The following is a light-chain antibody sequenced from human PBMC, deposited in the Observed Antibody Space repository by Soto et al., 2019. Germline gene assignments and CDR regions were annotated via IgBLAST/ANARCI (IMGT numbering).Light chain of an antibody. CDR2: EGS. CDR3: CSYAGVGTYV. V-gene: IGLV2-23*01. J-gene: IGLJ1*01. Sequence: QSALTQPASVSGSPGQSITISCTGTSSDVGSYNLVSWYQQHPGKAPKLMIYEGSKRPSGVSNRFSGSKSANPASLTISGLQAEDEADYYCCSYAGVGTYVFGTGTKLTVL. CDR1: SSDVGSYNL.